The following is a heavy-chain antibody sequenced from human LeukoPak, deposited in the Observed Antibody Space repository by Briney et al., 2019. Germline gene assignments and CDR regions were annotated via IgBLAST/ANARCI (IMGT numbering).Heavy chain of an antibody. V-gene: IGHV4-31*03. CDR2: IYYSGST. D-gene: IGHD2-15*01. CDR1: GGSISSGGYY. J-gene: IGHJ4*02. Sequence: TSQTLSLTCTVSGGSISSGGYYWSWIRQHPGKGLEWIGYIYYSGSTYYNPSLKSRVTISVDTSKNQFSLKLSSVTAADTAVNYCAREWDATADYWGQGTLVTVSS. CDR3: AREWDATADY.